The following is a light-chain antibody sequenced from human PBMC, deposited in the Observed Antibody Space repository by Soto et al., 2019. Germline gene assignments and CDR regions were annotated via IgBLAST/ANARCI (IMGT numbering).Light chain of an antibody. Sequence: DLQMTQSPSSLSASVGDRVTITCRASESVSNYLNWYQQKPGKAPKFLIYSASSLQSGVPSRFSSSGSWTHFTLTISGLQPEEFATYYCQQTYSYPLTFGGGSKVDVK. CDR2: SAS. CDR1: ESVSNY. J-gene: IGKJ4*01. CDR3: QQTYSYPLT. V-gene: IGKV1-39*01.